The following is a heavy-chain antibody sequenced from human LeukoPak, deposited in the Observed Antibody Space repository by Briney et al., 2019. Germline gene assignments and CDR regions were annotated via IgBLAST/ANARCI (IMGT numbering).Heavy chain of an antibody. CDR1: GFTFSSYA. Sequence: PGGSLRLSCAASGFTFSSYAMSWVRQAPGKGLEWVSAISGSGGSTYYADSVKGRFTISRDNSKNTLYLQMNSLRAEDTAVYYCAAAFYCSGGSCYGLYYYYMDVWGKGTTVTVSS. CDR3: AAAFYCSGGSCYGLYYYYMDV. J-gene: IGHJ6*03. V-gene: IGHV3-23*01. CDR2: ISGSGGST. D-gene: IGHD2-15*01.